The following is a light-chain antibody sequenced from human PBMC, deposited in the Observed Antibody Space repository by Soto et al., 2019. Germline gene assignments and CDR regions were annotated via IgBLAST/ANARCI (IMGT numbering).Light chain of an antibody. CDR3: QQRSNWPIT. V-gene: IGKV3-11*01. CDR1: QSVSSY. J-gene: IGKJ5*01. Sequence: PATLSLSPGERATLSCRASQSVSSYLAWYQQKPGQAPRLLIYDASNRATGIPARFSGSGSGTDFTLTISSLEPEDFAVYYCQQRSNWPITFGQGTRLEIK. CDR2: DAS.